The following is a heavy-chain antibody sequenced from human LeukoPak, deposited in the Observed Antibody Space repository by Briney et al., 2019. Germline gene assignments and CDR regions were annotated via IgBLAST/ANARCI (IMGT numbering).Heavy chain of an antibody. CDR2: INSDGNSL. V-gene: IGHV3-74*01. CDR3: AKVRAPLWFGEFGD. D-gene: IGHD3-10*01. Sequence: PGGSLRLSCTASGFHFRSYWMHWVRQAPGKGLVWVSRINSDGNSLSYADSVQGRFTISRDNVRNTAYLQMNSLRAEDTAVYYCAKVRAPLWFGEFGDWGQGTLVTVSS. J-gene: IGHJ4*02. CDR1: GFHFRSYW.